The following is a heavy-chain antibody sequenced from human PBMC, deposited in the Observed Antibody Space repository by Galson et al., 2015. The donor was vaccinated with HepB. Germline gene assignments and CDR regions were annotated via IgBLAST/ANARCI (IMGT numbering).Heavy chain of an antibody. D-gene: IGHD1-14*01. V-gene: IGHV1-69*02. CDR2: IIPILGVT. Sequence: SVKVSCKASGPPFSSITINWVRQAPGQGLVWVGRIIPILGVTNYAQKFQGRVTFSADKSTSTVYMELSSLTSDDTAVYYCARLGYNYYYDYWGQGTLVTVSS. J-gene: IGHJ4*02. CDR3: ARLGYNYYYDY. CDR1: GPPFSSIT.